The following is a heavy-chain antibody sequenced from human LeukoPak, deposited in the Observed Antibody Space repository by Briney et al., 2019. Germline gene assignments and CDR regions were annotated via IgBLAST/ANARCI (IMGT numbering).Heavy chain of an antibody. V-gene: IGHV3-74*01. CDR1: GFTFNIYW. J-gene: IGHJ4*02. CDR3: ARRVGSSESSYYFDY. CDR2: ISSDGSIT. Sequence: GGSLRLTCAASGFTFNIYWMHWVRQAPGKGLVWVSLISSDGSITSYADSVKGRFTISRDNAKNTVYLQMNSLRVEDTAVYYCARRVGSSESSYYFDYWGQGTLVTVSS. D-gene: IGHD3-22*01.